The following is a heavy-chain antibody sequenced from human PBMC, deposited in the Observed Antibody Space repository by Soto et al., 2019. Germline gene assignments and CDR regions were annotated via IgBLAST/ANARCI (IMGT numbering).Heavy chain of an antibody. V-gene: IGHV1-69*01. J-gene: IGHJ6*02. CDR2: IIPIFGTA. CDR3: AIPNRSSSGTVTGYYLRMDV. Sequence: QVQLVQSGAEVKKPGSSVKVSCKASGGTFSSYAISWVRQAPGQGLEWMGGIIPIFGTANYAQKFQGRVTITADESTSTAYMEVSSLGSEDTGVYYCAIPNRSSSGTVTGYYLRMDVWGQGTTVTVSS. D-gene: IGHD6-6*01. CDR1: GGTFSSYA.